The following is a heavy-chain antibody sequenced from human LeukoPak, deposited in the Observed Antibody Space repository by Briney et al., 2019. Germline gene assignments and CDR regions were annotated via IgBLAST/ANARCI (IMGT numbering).Heavy chain of an antibody. CDR2: INHSGST. V-gene: IGHV4-34*01. D-gene: IGHD3-10*01. CDR3: ARGRGGYFSFDP. Sequence: PSETLSLTCAVYGGSFSGYYWSWIRQPPGKGLEWIGEINHSGSTNYNPSLKSRVTISVDTSKNQFSLKLSSVTAADTAVYYCARGRGGYFSFDPWGQGTLVTVSS. CDR1: GGSFSGYY. J-gene: IGHJ5*02.